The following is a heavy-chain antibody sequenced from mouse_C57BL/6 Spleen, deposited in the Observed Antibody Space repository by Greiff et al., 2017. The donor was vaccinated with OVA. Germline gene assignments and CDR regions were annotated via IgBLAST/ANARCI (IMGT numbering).Heavy chain of an antibody. V-gene: IGHV5-16*01. CDR1: GFTFSDYY. CDR3: ARGVYYDYDAGFFDY. CDR2: INYDGSST. J-gene: IGHJ2*01. D-gene: IGHD2-4*01. Sequence: EVKVEESEGGLVQPGSSMKLSCTASGFTFSDYYMAWVRQVPEKGLEWVANINYDGSSTYYLDSLKSRFIISRDNAKNILYLQMSSLKSEDTATYYCARGVYYDYDAGFFDYWGQGTTLTVSS.